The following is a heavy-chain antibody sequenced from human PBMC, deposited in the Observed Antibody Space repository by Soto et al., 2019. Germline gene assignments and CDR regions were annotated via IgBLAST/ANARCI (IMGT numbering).Heavy chain of an antibody. CDR2: ANHSGST. J-gene: IGHJ4*02. D-gene: IGHD2-2*01. V-gene: IGHV4-4*02. CDR3: ARHAPGYFDY. CDR1: GDSMSSSNW. Sequence: SETLSLTCTVSGDSMSSSNWWNWVRQPPGKGLEWIGEANHSGSTNYNPSLKSRVTISLDTSKNQFSLKLSSVTAADTAVYYCARHAPGYFDYWGQGTLVTVSS.